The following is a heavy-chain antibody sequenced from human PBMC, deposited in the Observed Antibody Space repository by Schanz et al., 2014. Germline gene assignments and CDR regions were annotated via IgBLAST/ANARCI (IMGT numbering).Heavy chain of an antibody. Sequence: QVQLQQWGAGLLKPSETLSLTCAVYGGSFSDYYWSWIRQPPGKGLEWIGEINHSGSTNYNPSLKSRFTIAVDSSKNQCSLMLNSVTAADTAVYYCARRHHFRSGPYYYYYMDVWGKGTAVTVSS. D-gene: IGHD3-3*02. CDR3: ARRHHFRSGPYYYYYMDV. CDR2: INHSGST. J-gene: IGHJ6*03. CDR1: GGSFSDYY. V-gene: IGHV4-34*01.